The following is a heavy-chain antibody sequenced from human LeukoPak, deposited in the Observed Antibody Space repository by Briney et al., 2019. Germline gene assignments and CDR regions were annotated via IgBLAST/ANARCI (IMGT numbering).Heavy chain of an antibody. Sequence: PSETLSLTCTVSAGSISSSSYYWGWIRQPPGKGLEWIGSIYYSGSTYYNPSLKSRVTISVDTSKNQFSLKLSSVTAADTAVYYCARVRNPYDSSGYYPPGWFDPWGRGTLVTVSS. CDR2: IYYSGST. CDR3: ARVRNPYDSSGYYPPGWFDP. V-gene: IGHV4-39*01. CDR1: AGSISSSSYY. D-gene: IGHD3-22*01. J-gene: IGHJ5*02.